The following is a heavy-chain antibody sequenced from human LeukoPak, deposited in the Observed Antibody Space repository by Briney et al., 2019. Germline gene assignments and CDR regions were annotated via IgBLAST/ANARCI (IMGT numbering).Heavy chain of an antibody. V-gene: IGHV3-66*02. CDR1: GFTVSSNY. CDR3: ARGGGDYDILTALLVPPYYFDY. Sequence: GGSLRLSCAASGFTVSSNYMSWVRQAPGKGLEWVSVIYSGGSTYYADSVKGRFTISRDNSKNTLYLQMNSLRAEDTAVYYCARGGGDYDILTALLVPPYYFDYWGQGTLVTVSS. J-gene: IGHJ4*02. D-gene: IGHD3-9*01. CDR2: IYSGGST.